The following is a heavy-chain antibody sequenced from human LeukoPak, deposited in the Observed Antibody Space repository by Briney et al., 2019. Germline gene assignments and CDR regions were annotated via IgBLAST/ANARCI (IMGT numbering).Heavy chain of an antibody. CDR3: ASHPNDEGYSSGWYYFDY. V-gene: IGHV3-48*01. Sequence: PGGSLRLSCAASGFTFSSYSMNWVRQAPGKGLEWVSYISSRSSTMYYADSVKGRFTISRDNAKNSLYLQMNSLRAEDTAVYYCASHPNDEGYSSGWYYFDYWGQGTLVTVSS. CDR2: ISSRSSTM. D-gene: IGHD6-19*01. J-gene: IGHJ4*02. CDR1: GFTFSSYS.